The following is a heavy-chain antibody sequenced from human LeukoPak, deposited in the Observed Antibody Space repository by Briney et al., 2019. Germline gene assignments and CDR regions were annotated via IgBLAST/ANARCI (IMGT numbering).Heavy chain of an antibody. Sequence: GRSLRLSCAASGLTFDDYAMHWVRQAPGKGLEWVSGISWNSGSIGYADSVKGRFTISRDNAKNSLYLQMNSLRAEDTALYYCAKGRNYGSGNNWFDPWGQGTLVTVSS. CDR1: GLTFDDYA. CDR2: ISWNSGSI. CDR3: AKGRNYGSGNNWFDP. V-gene: IGHV3-9*01. D-gene: IGHD3-10*01. J-gene: IGHJ5*02.